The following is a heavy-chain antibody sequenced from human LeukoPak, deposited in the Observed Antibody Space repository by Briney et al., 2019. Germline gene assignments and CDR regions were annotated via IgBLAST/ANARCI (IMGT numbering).Heavy chain of an antibody. CDR3: AREGWLRSGTVDY. J-gene: IGHJ4*02. D-gene: IGHD5-12*01. V-gene: IGHV3-7*01. Sequence: GGSLRLSCAASGFTCSSYWMSWVRQVPGKGLEWVANIDQDGSEKYYVDSVKGRFTISRDNVKNSLYLQMNSLTAEDTAVYYCAREGWLRSGTVDYWGQGTLVTVSS. CDR2: IDQDGSEK. CDR1: GFTCSSYW.